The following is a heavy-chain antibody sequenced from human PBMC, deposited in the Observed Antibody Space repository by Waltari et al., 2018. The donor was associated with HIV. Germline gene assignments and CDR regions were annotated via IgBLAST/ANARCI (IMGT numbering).Heavy chain of an antibody. J-gene: IGHJ4*02. CDR1: GFTFSTFG. CDR2: ISFDGRNE. CDR3: AKEGWELLQFGYYFDY. V-gene: IGHV3-30*18. D-gene: IGHD1-26*01. Sequence: QVQLVESGGGVVQPGKSLSLSCAASGFTFSTFGIHWVRQALGKGLGWVAVISFDGRNEYYADSVKGRFTISRDNSKNTVYLQMNSLRADDTAVYYCAKEGWELLQFGYYFDYWGQGTLVTVSS.